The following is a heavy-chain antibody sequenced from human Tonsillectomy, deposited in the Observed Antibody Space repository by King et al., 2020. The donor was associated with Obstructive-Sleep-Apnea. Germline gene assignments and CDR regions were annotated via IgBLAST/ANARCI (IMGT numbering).Heavy chain of an antibody. Sequence: LQLQESGPGLVKPSQTLSLTCTVSGGSISSGGYYWSWIRQHPGKGLEWIGNIFYSGSTYYNPSLKSRVTMSVDTSKNQFFLKLSSVTAADTAVYYCARDNSDYHDISGYDYWGQGTLVSVSS. J-gene: IGHJ4*02. CDR1: GGSISSGGYY. V-gene: IGHV4-31*03. CDR2: IFYSGST. D-gene: IGHD3-22*01. CDR3: ARDNSDYHDISGYDY.